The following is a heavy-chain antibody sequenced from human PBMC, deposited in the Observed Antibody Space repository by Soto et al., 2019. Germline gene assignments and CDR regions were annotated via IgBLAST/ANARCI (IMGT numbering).Heavy chain of an antibody. J-gene: IGHJ5*02. V-gene: IGHV4-30-2*01. D-gene: IGHD6-19*01. CDR1: GDSYSISTYS. CDR2: IYQSGVT. Sequence: PSETLSLTCNMSGDSYSISTYSWSWIRQPPGKALQWIGFIYQSGVTSYNPSLASRVSISLDRSNNQCSLKLKSVTAADTAVYFCAGMPYTSGLSFDPWGPCTLVTVSS. CDR3: AGMPYTSGLSFDP.